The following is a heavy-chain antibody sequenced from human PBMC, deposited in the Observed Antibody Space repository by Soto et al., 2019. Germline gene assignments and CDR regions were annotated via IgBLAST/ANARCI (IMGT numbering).Heavy chain of an antibody. J-gene: IGHJ5*02. V-gene: IGHV3-15*01. D-gene: IGHD3-10*01. CDR2: IKTTSDGGTI. Sequence: VRQAPGRGLEWVARIKTTSDGGTIHYAAPVKGRFTISRDDSKDTLFLQMDSLKIEDTALYYCIRDPYGSTWGQGTLVTVSS. CDR3: IRDPYGST.